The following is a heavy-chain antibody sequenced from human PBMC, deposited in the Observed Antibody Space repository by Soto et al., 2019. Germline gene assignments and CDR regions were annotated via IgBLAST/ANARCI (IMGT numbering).Heavy chain of an antibody. Sequence: LRLSCAASGFTFSSYWMHWVRQAPGKGLVWVSRINSDGSSTSYADSVKGRFTISRDNAKNTLYLQMNSLRAEDTAVYYCARDPRRTGTPGYGMDVWGQGTTVTVSS. J-gene: IGHJ6*02. D-gene: IGHD1-1*01. V-gene: IGHV3-74*01. CDR3: ARDPRRTGTPGYGMDV. CDR1: GFTFSSYW. CDR2: INSDGSST.